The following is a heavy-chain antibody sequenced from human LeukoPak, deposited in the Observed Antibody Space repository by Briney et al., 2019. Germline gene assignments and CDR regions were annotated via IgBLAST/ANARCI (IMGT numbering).Heavy chain of an antibody. J-gene: IGHJ6*02. Sequence: SETLSLTCTVSGGSISSSSYYWGWIRQSPGKGLEWIGYIYYSGSTNYNPSLKSRVTISVDTSKNQFSLKLSSVTAADTAVYYCARHPNYYDSSGSLLYGMDVWGQGTTVTVSS. D-gene: IGHD3-22*01. CDR3: ARHPNYYDSSGSLLYGMDV. CDR1: GGSISSSSYY. V-gene: IGHV4-61*05. CDR2: IYYSGST.